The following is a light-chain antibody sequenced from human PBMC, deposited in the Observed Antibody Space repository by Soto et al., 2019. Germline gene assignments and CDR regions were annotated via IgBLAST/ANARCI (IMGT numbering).Light chain of an antibody. J-gene: IGKJ2*01. CDR2: DAS. Sequence: EVVLTQSPDTLSLSPGDRATLSCRASQSVSTSLGLYQQKFGQAPRLLIYDASKRATGIPARFSGSGSGTDFTLTISSLGPEDFAVYYCQLRSYRPPGYAFGQGTRLEI. CDR3: QLRSYRPPGYA. CDR1: QSVSTS. V-gene: IGKV3-11*01.